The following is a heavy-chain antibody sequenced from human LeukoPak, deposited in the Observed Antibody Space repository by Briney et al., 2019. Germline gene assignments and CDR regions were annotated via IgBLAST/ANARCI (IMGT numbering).Heavy chain of an antibody. D-gene: IGHD3-22*01. CDR3: ARDSSGYTFDY. V-gene: IGHV4-34*01. Sequence: SETLSLTCAVYGGSFSGYYWSWIRQPPGKGLEWIGEINHSGSTNYNPSLKSRATISVDTSKNQFSLKLSSVTAADTAVYYCARDSSGYTFDYWGQGTLVTVSS. J-gene: IGHJ4*02. CDR1: GGSFSGYY. CDR2: INHSGST.